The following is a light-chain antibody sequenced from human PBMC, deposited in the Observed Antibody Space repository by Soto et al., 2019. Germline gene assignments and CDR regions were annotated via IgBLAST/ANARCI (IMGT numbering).Light chain of an antibody. J-gene: IGKJ3*01. CDR1: QSISSY. CDR2: AAS. CDR3: QQYSDFLIS. Sequence: DIQMTQSPSSLSASVGDRVTITCRASQSISSYLNWYQQKPGKAPKLLIYAASSLQSGVPSRFSGSGSGTDFTLTISSLQPEDFATYYCQQYSDFLISFGPGTTVDFK. V-gene: IGKV1-39*01.